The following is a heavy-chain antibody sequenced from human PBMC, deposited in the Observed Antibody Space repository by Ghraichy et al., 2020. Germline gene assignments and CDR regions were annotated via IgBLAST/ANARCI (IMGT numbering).Heavy chain of an antibody. CDR2: FDPEDGET. V-gene: IGHV1-24*01. Sequence: ASVKVSCKVSGYTLTELSMHWVRQAPGKGLEWMGGFDPEDGETIYAQKFQGRVTMTEDTSTDTAYMELSSLRSEDTAVYYWATGRGTYSSSWADAFDIWGQGTMVTGSS. CDR3: ATGRGTYSSSWADAFDI. CDR1: GYTLTELS. D-gene: IGHD6-13*01. J-gene: IGHJ3*02.